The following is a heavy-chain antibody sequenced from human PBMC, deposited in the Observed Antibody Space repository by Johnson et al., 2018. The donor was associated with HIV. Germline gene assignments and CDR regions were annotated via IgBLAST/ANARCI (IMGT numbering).Heavy chain of an antibody. CDR1: GFTFSNAW. CDR2: IKSKTDGGTT. CDR3: TTEAYSSSSAAFDI. J-gene: IGHJ3*02. V-gene: IGHV3-15*01. D-gene: IGHD6-6*01. Sequence: VQLVESGGGLVKPGGSLRLSCAASGFTFSNAWMSWVRQAPGKGLEWVGRIKSKTDGGTTDYAAPVKGRFTISRDDSKNTLYLQMNSLKTEDTAVYYCTTEAYSSSSAAFDIWGQGTWSPSLQ.